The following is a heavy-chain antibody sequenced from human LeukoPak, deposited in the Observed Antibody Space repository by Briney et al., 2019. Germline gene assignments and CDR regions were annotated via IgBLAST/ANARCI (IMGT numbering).Heavy chain of an antibody. J-gene: IGHJ6*03. V-gene: IGHV1-8*03. CDR1: GYTFTGYY. D-gene: IGHD3-3*01. Sequence: ASVKVSCKASGYTFTGYYMHWVRQATGQGLEWMGWMNPNSGNTGYAQKFQGRVTITRNTSISTAYMELSSLRSEDTAVYYCARGSSWSGFSYYMDVWGKGTTVTVSS. CDR2: MNPNSGNT. CDR3: ARGSSWSGFSYYMDV.